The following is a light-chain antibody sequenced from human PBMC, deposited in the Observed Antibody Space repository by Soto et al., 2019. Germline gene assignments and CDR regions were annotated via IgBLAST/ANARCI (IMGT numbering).Light chain of an antibody. J-gene: IGKJ1*01. CDR3: QEHGSSPQT. CDR2: GAS. CDR1: QSVSSNY. V-gene: IGKV3-20*01. Sequence: EIVLTQSPGTLSLSPGERATLSCRASQSVSSNYLAWYQQKPGPAPRLLIYGASSRATGIPDRFSGSGSGTDFTLTISRLEPEDFAVYYCQEHGSSPQTFGQGTKVEIK.